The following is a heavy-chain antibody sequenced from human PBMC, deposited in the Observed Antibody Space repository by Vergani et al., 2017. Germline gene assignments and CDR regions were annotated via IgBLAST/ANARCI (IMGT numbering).Heavy chain of an antibody. V-gene: IGHV1-69*01. J-gene: IGHJ4*02. Sequence: QVQLVQSGAEVKKPGSSVKVSCKASGGTFSSYAISWVRQAPGQGLEWMGGIILIFGTANYAHKFQGRVTITADESTSTVYMELSSLRSEDTAVYYCAGEPVHRRGYYWDYWGQGTLVTVSS. D-gene: IGHD3-22*01. CDR1: GGTFSSYA. CDR2: IILIFGTA. CDR3: AGEPVHRRGYYWDY.